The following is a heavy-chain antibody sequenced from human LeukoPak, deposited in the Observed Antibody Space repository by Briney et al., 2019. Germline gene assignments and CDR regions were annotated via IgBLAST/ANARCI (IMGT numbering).Heavy chain of an antibody. CDR3: ARAGLAVAGFYYYYYYMAV. J-gene: IGHJ6*03. CDR2: INWNGGST. CDR1: GFTFDDYG. Sequence: GGSLRLSCAASGFTFDDYGMSWVRQAPGKGLEWGSGINWNGGSTGYADSVKGRFTISRDNAKNSLYLQMNSLRAEDTALYYCARAGLAVAGFYYYYYYMAVWGKETTVTVSS. D-gene: IGHD6-19*01. V-gene: IGHV3-20*04.